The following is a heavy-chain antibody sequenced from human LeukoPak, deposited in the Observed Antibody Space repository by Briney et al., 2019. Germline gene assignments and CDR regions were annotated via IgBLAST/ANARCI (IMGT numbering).Heavy chain of an antibody. J-gene: IGHJ4*02. Sequence: SETLSLTCTVSGGSLSSSSYYWGWIRQPPGTGLEWIGSIYYSGSTYYNPSLKSRVTIYVDTSKNQFSLKLSSVTAADTAVYYCASIWFGELLLSYNYWGQGTLVTVSS. CDR1: GGSLSSSSYY. CDR2: IYYSGST. CDR3: ASIWFGELLLSYNY. V-gene: IGHV4-39*01. D-gene: IGHD3-10*01.